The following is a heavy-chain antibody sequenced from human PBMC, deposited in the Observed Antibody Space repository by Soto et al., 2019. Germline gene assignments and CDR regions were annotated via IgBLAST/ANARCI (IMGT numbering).Heavy chain of an antibody. V-gene: IGHV4-59*01. CDR2: IYYSGST. D-gene: IGHD1-26*01. CDR3: AREGIVGATVGWFDP. J-gene: IGHJ5*02. Sequence: PSETLSLTCTVSGGSISSYYWSWIRQPPGKGLEWIGYIYYSGSTNYNPSLKSRVTISVDTSKNQFSLKLSSVTAADTAVYYCAREGIVGATVGWFDPWGQGTLVTVSS. CDR1: GGSISSYY.